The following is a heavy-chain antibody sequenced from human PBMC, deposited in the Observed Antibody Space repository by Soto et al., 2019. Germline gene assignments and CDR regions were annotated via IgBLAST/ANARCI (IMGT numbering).Heavy chain of an antibody. Sequence: QVQLQESGPGLVKPSETLSLTCTVSGGSISSYYWTWIRQPPGKGLEWIGYIYYSGSTNYNPSLKRGVTISVATSKTQFSLKLSYLTAADTSLYYCARLDGYYQYMDAWGKGTTVTVPS. V-gene: IGHV4-59*08. D-gene: IGHD2-2*01. J-gene: IGHJ6*03. CDR2: IYYSGST. CDR3: ARLDGYYQYMDA. CDR1: GGSISSYY.